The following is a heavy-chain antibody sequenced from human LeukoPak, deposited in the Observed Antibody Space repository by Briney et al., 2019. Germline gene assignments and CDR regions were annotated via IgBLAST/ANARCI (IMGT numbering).Heavy chain of an antibody. Sequence: GASVKVSCKASGYTFTGYYMHWVRHAPGQGLEWMGRINPNSGGTNYAQKFQGRVTMTRDTSISTAYMELSRLRSDDTAGYYWARVRGGGWPLDIWGQGIMVTVSS. D-gene: IGHD6-19*01. CDR3: ARVRGGGWPLDI. V-gene: IGHV1-2*06. J-gene: IGHJ3*02. CDR1: GYTFTGYY. CDR2: INPNSGGT.